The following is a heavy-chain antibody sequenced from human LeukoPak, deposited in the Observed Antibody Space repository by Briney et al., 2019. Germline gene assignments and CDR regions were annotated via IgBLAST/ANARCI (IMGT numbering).Heavy chain of an antibody. Sequence: SETLSLTCTVSGGSIKSYYWSWIRQPPGKRLEWIGYIDNSGSANRNPSLKSRVTISADTSKNQFFLKPSSVTAADTAVYYCARHLVRDGYNYFFGSWGQGTLVTVSS. CDR3: ARHLVRDGYNYFFGS. V-gene: IGHV4-59*08. J-gene: IGHJ5*01. CDR2: IDNSGSA. D-gene: IGHD5-24*01. CDR1: GGSIKSYY.